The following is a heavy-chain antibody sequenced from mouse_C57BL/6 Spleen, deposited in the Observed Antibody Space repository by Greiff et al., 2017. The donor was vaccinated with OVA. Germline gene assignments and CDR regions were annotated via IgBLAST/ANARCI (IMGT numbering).Heavy chain of an antibody. J-gene: IGHJ2*01. CDR1: GYSITSGYY. CDR2: ISYDGSN. D-gene: IGHD2-2*01. CDR3: ARDDTMVTYFDY. V-gene: IGHV3-6*01. Sequence: EVKLQESGPGLVKPSQSLSLTCSVTGYSITSGYYWNWIRQFPGNKLEWMGYISYDGSNNYNPSLKNRISITRDTSKNQFFLKLNSVTTEDTATYYCARDDTMVTYFDYWGQGTTLTVSS.